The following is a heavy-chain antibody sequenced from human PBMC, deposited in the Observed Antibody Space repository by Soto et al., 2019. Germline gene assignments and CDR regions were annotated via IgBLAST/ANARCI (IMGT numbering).Heavy chain of an antibody. CDR2: IIPIFGPP. D-gene: IGHD3-16*01. CDR3: AIDLVWPVTPY. J-gene: IGHJ1*01. Sequence: SVKVSCKASGGTFGRFAISWVRQAPGQGLEWMGGIIPIFGPPNYAQKFQGRVTISADESTSTVYMEMTSLKFDDTAVYYCAIDLVWPVTPYWGQDALVTVAS. CDR1: GGTFGRFA. V-gene: IGHV1-69*13.